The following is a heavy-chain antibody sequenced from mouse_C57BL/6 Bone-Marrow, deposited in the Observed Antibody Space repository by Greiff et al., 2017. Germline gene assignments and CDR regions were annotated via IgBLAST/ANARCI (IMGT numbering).Heavy chain of an antibody. CDR2: INPSSGYT. CDR1: GYTFTSYW. V-gene: IGHV1-7*01. D-gene: IGHD1-1*01. J-gene: IGHJ4*01. CDR3: ARKDCSSYDSMDY. Sequence: QVQLQQSGAELAKPGASVKLSCKASGYTFTSYWMHWVKQRPGQGLEWIGYINPSSGYTKYNQKFKDKATLTADKSSSTAYMQLSSLTYEDSAVDCCARKDCSSYDSMDYWGQGPSVHVSS.